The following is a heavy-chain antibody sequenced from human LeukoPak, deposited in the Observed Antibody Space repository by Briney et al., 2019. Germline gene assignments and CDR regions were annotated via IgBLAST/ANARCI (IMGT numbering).Heavy chain of an antibody. CDR3: ARHYIVVVPAATFNWFDP. CDR1: GYSISSGYY. CDR2: IYHSGST. D-gene: IGHD2-2*01. V-gene: IGHV4-38-2*01. J-gene: IGHJ5*02. Sequence: SETLSLTCAVSGYSISSGYYWGWIRQPPGKGLEWIGSIYHSGSTYYNPSLKSRVTISVDTSKNQFSLKLSSVTAADTAVYYCARHYIVVVPAATFNWFDPWGQGTLVTASS.